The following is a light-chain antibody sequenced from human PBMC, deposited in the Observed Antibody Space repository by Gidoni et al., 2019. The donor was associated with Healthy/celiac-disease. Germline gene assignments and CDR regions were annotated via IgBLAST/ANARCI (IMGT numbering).Light chain of an antibody. CDR2: KAS. J-gene: IGKJ1*01. CDR3: QQYNSYTWT. Sequence: DIQKTQSPSTLSASVGDRVTITCRASQSISVWLAWYQQKPGKAPKLLIYKASSLESGVPSRFSGSGSGTEFTLTISSLQPDDFATYYCQQYNSYTWTFGQGTKVEIK. CDR1: QSISVW. V-gene: IGKV1-5*03.